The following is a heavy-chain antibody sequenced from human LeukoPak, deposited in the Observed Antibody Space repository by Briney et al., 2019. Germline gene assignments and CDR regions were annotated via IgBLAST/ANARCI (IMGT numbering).Heavy chain of an antibody. CDR3: AKGDSSWYPLDY. J-gene: IGHJ4*02. V-gene: IGHV3-30*02. CDR2: IRYDGSNK. CDR1: GFTFSSYG. D-gene: IGHD6-13*01. Sequence: GGSLRLSCAASGFTFSSYGMHWVRQAPGKGLEWVAFIRYDGSNKYYADSVKGRFTISRDNSKSTLYLQMNSLRAEDTAVYYCAKGDSSWYPLDYWGQGTLVTVSS.